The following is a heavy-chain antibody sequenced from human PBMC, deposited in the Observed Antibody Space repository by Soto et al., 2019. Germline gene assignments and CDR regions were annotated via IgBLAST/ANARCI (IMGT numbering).Heavy chain of an antibody. D-gene: IGHD2-2*01. CDR2: IYYSGST. V-gene: IGHV4-59*01. Sequence: SETLSLICTVSGGSISSYYWSWIRQPPGKGLEWIGYIYYSGSTNYNPSLKSRVTISVDTSKNQFSLKLSSVTAADTAVYYCARDSRYCSSTSCSRNWFDPWGQGTLVTVSS. CDR1: GGSISSYY. CDR3: ARDSRYCSSTSCSRNWFDP. J-gene: IGHJ5*02.